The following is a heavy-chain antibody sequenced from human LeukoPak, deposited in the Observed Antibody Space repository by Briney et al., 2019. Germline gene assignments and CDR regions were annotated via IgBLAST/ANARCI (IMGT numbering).Heavy chain of an antibody. CDR2: IIPMFGTI. CDR1: GGTLSSYT. J-gene: IGHJ4*02. V-gene: IGHV1-69*05. D-gene: IGHD1-1*01. CDR3: ARMEGD. Sequence: ASVKVSCKASGGTLSSYTISWVRQAPGQGLEWMGGIIPMFGTINFAQKFQDTVTLTTDESTTTAYMELSSLRSEDTAVYYCARMEGDWGQGTLVTVSS.